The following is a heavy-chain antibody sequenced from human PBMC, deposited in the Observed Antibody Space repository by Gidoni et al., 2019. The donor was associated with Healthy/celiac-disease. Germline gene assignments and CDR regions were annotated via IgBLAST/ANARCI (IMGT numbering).Heavy chain of an antibody. CDR1: GFSVSSNY. CDR2: IYSGGST. J-gene: IGHJ4*02. D-gene: IGHD3-22*01. Sequence: EVQLVETGGGLIQPGGSLRLYCAASGFSVSSNYMSWVRQAPVKGLEWVSVIYSGGSTYYADSVKGRFTISRDNSKNTLYLQMNSLRAEDTAVYYCARGQDYYDSSGYYSDYWGQGTLVTVSS. CDR3: ARGQDYYDSSGYYSDY. V-gene: IGHV3-53*02.